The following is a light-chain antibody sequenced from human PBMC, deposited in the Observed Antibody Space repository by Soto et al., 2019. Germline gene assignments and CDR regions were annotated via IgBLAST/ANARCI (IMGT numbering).Light chain of an antibody. CDR1: SNKY. Sequence: QSALTQPASVSGYPGQSITMSCTGTSNKYVSWYQQHPGKAPKLVMYDVHTRPSGVSSRFSGSKSGNTASLTVSGLQPEDEAIYYCTSYTGGSTFGVFGGGTKLTVL. CDR3: TSYTGGSTFGV. J-gene: IGLJ2*01. V-gene: IGLV2-14*03. CDR2: DVH.